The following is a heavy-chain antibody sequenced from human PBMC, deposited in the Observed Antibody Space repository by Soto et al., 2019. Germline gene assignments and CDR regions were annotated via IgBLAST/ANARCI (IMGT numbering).Heavy chain of an antibody. CDR3: ARISVTMVRGVILRNPTVSIRYNWFDP. CDR2: MNPNSGNT. V-gene: IGHV1-8*01. Sequence: ASVKVSCKASGYTFTSYDINWVRQATGQGLEWMGWMNPNSGNTGYAQKFQGRVTMTRNTSISTAYMELSSLRSEDTAVYYCARISVTMVRGVILRNPTVSIRYNWFDPWGQGTLVTVSS. J-gene: IGHJ5*02. CDR1: GYTFTSYD. D-gene: IGHD3-10*01.